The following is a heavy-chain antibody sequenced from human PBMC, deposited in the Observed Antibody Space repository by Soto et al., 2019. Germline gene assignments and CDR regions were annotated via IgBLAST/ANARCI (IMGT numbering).Heavy chain of an antibody. CDR2: ISYDSTKT. D-gene: IGHD6-13*01. CDR1: GFTFNSYG. Sequence: QVQLVESGGGVVQPGRSLRLSCAASGFTFNSYGMHWVRQGPGNGLEWVAFISYDSTKTYYADSVKGRFTISRDNSNSGLYVQMNSLTGEDTAVYYCARNRSAWSDFHYYSLDVWGQGTTVTVSS. CDR3: ARNRSAWSDFHYYSLDV. J-gene: IGHJ6*02. V-gene: IGHV3-30*03.